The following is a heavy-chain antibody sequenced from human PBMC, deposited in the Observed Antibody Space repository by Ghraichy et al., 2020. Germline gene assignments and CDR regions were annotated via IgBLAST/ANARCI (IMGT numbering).Heavy chain of an antibody. V-gene: IGHV3-7*01. CDR2: IEHDGSER. Sequence: GGSLRLSGSGSGFACSNYWLTWVGQPPGKGLEWVANIEHDGSERNYVDSVKGRFTISRDNAKNSLYLQLNSLRAEDTAVYFCARDLGYCSGGTCYSVFDYWGRGTLVTVSS. D-gene: IGHD2-15*01. CDR1: GFACSNYW. J-gene: IGHJ4*02. CDR3: ARDLGYCSGGTCYSVFDY.